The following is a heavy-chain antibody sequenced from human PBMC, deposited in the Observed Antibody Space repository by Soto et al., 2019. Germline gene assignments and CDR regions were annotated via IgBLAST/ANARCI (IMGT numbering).Heavy chain of an antibody. CDR3: ARAYYCDSSGYLGVDY. Sequence: QVQLVESGGGVVQPGRSLRLSCAASGFTFSSYGMHWVRQAPGKGLEWVAVIWYDGSNKYYADSVKGRFTISRDNSKNTLYLQMNSLRAEDTAVYYCARAYYCDSSGYLGVDYWGQGTLVTVSS. D-gene: IGHD3-22*01. J-gene: IGHJ4*02. V-gene: IGHV3-33*01. CDR2: IWYDGSNK. CDR1: GFTFSSYG.